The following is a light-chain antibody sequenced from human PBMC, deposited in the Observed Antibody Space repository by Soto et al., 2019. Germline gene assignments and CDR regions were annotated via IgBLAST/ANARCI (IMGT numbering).Light chain of an antibody. CDR3: QHYNSYSET. CDR2: KTS. J-gene: IGKJ1*01. V-gene: IGKV1-5*03. CDR1: QSIGSW. Sequence: DIQMTQSPSTLSGSVGDRVTITCRASQSIGSWLAWYQQKPGKAPKLLIYKTSTLKSGVPSRFSGSGSGTEFTLTISSLQPEDFAAYYCQHYNSYSETFGQGTKVEIK.